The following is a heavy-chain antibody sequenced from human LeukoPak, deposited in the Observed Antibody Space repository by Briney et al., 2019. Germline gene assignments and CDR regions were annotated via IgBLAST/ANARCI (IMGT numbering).Heavy chain of an antibody. J-gene: IGHJ4*02. D-gene: IGHD6-13*01. CDR1: GYNFPAYF. CDR3: ARVGYTSSWSNFDY. CDR2: INPNGGDT. Sequence: ASVKVSCKASGYNFPAYFMHWVRQAPGQGLEWMGRINPNGGDTNYAQKFQGRVTMARDTSTSTAYMELSSLRSDDTAVYYCARVGYTSSWSNFDYWGQGTLVTVSS. V-gene: IGHV1-2*06.